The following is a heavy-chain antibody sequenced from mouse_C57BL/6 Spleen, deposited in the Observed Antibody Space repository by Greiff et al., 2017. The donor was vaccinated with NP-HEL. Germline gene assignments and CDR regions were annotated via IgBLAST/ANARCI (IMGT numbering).Heavy chain of an antibody. CDR1: GFTFSSYG. D-gene: IGHD1-1*01. V-gene: IGHV5-6*01. CDR3: ARLGISTVVATGYFDV. J-gene: IGHJ1*03. CDR2: ISSGGSYT. Sequence: EVKLVESGGDLVKPGGSLKLSCAASGFTFSSYGMSWVRQTPDKRLEWVATISSGGSYTYYPDSVKGRFTISRDNAKNTLYLQMSSLKSEETAMYYCARLGISTVVATGYFDVWGTGTTVTVSS.